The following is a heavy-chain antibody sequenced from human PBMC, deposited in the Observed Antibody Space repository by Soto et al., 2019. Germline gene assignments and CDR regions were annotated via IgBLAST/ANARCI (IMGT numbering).Heavy chain of an antibody. V-gene: IGHV3-23*01. CDR2: ISGSGGST. J-gene: IGHJ6*02. CDR1: GFTFSSYA. Sequence: EVQLLESGGGLVQPGGSLRLSCAASGFTFSSYAMSWVRQAPGKGLEWVSAISGSGGSTYYADSVKGRFTISRDNSKNTLYLQTNSLRAEDTAVYYCAKDLLAVATFYYGMDVWGQGTTVTVSS. CDR3: AKDLLAVATFYYGMDV. D-gene: IGHD6-19*01.